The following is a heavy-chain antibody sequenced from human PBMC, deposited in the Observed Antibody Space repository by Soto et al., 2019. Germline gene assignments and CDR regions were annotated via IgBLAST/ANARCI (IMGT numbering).Heavy chain of an antibody. J-gene: IGHJ6*02. CDR2: IYYSGST. V-gene: IGHV4-39*01. CDR1: GGSISSSSYY. D-gene: IGHD3-3*01. CDR3: ARLIGPPNYDFWSGYSNNYYYYGMDV. Sequence: SETLSLTCTVSGGSISSSSYYWGWIRQPPGKGLEWIGSIYYSGSTYYNPSLKSRVTISVDTSKNQFSLKLSSVTAADTAVYYCARLIGPPNYDFWSGYSNNYYYYGMDVWGQGTTVTFSS.